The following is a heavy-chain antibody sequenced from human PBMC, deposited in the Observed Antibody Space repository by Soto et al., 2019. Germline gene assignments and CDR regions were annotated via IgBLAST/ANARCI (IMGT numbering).Heavy chain of an antibody. Sequence: QVQLQESGPGLVKPSQTLSLTCTVSGGSISSGDYYWSWIRQPPGKGLEWIGYIYYSGSTYYNPSLKSRVTISVDTSKNQFSLKLSSVTAADTAVYYCARGGGYDFWSGYYWYFRNGMDVWGQGTTVTVSS. V-gene: IGHV4-30-4*01. CDR3: ARGGGYDFWSGYYWYFRNGMDV. J-gene: IGHJ6*02. CDR2: IYYSGST. D-gene: IGHD3-3*01. CDR1: GGSISSGDYY.